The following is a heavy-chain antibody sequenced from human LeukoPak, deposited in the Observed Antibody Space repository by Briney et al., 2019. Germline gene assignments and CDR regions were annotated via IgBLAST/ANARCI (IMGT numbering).Heavy chain of an antibody. CDR1: GFTFSSYA. Sequence: AGGSLRLSCLASGFTFSSYAMDWVRQAPGQGLQWVSAVGTSADTYYADSVKGRFTVSRDNSKNTLYLQMNSLRAEDTAVYYCAKGGGSYSRPRCFDPGGQGTLVPVSS. D-gene: IGHD1-26*01. V-gene: IGHV3-23*01. CDR2: VGTSADT. CDR3: AKGGGSYSRPRCFDP. J-gene: IGHJ5*02.